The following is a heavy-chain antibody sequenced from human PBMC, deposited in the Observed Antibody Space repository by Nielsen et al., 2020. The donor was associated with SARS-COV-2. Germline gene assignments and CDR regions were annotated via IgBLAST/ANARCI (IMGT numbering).Heavy chain of an antibody. Sequence: GESLKISCAASGLDFSDYWIHWVRRGPGGGLEWVSRINADGTKTTYAAFAKGRFSISRDNAKNTLYLQMNSLRAEDTAVYYCARDLWFGELFDYWGQGTLVTVSS. J-gene: IGHJ4*02. CDR2: INADGTKT. CDR3: ARDLWFGELFDY. CDR1: GLDFSDYW. D-gene: IGHD3-10*01. V-gene: IGHV3-74*03.